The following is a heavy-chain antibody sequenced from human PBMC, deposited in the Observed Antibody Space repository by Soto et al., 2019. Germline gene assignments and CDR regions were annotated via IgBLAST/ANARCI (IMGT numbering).Heavy chain of an antibody. Sequence: QVQLQESGPGLVKPSQTLSLTCTVSGGSISSGDYYWSWIRQPPGKGLEWIGYIYYSGSTYYNPSLKSPVTMSVDRSKNQFSLKLSSVTAADTAVYYCARGEWDSSSSVWFDPWGQGTLVTVSS. V-gene: IGHV4-30-4*01. J-gene: IGHJ5*02. D-gene: IGHD6-6*01. CDR1: GGSISSGDYY. CDR2: IYYSGST. CDR3: ARGEWDSSSSVWFDP.